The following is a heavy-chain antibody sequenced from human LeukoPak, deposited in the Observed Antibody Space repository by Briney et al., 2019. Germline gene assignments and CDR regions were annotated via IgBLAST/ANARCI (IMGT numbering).Heavy chain of an antibody. J-gene: IGHJ4*02. D-gene: IGHD3-10*01. CDR3: AIGMVRGVIPYFDY. Sequence: ASVKVSCKASGYTFTGYYMHWVRQAPGQGLEWMGWINPNSGGTNYAQKFQGRVTMTRNTSISTAYMELSSLRSEDTAVYYCAIGMVRGVIPYFDYWGQGTLVTVSS. V-gene: IGHV1-2*02. CDR2: INPNSGGT. CDR1: GYTFTGYY.